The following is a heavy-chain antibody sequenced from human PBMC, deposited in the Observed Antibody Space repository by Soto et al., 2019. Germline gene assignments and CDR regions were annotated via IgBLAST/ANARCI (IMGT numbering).Heavy chain of an antibody. D-gene: IGHD1-26*01. CDR3: ARVLVGITIDY. CDR1: GFDVSTNY. CDR2: VFSGATT. J-gene: IGHJ4*02. Sequence: EVRLVDSGGGLIQPGGSLRLSCAASGFDVSTNYMAWVRQVPGKGLEWVSVVFSGATTFYADSVKGRFTISSDNSKNTLFLQMNNLRAEDTAVYFCARVLVGITIDYWGRGTLVTVSS. V-gene: IGHV3-53*01.